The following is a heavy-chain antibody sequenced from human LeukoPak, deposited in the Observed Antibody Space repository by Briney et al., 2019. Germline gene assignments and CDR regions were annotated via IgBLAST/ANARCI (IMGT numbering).Heavy chain of an antibody. CDR1: GFTFSSNW. D-gene: IGHD1-14*01. J-gene: IGHJ4*02. CDR2: INPDGSRT. CDR3: SRDFNGRNDF. Sequence: GGSLRLSCAASGFTFSSNWMHGVRQGPGKGLVWVSRINPDGSRTDYAESVKGRFTISRDNAKNTLSLEMNNLGDEDTAVYYCSRDFNGRNDFWGQGTLVTVSS. V-gene: IGHV3-74*01.